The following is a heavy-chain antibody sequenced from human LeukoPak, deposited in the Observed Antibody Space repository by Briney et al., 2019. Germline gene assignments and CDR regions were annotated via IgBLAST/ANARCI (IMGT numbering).Heavy chain of an antibody. V-gene: IGHV3-23*01. CDR3: YIDY. CDR1: GFTFSNYA. J-gene: IGHJ4*02. Sequence: GGSLRLSCAGPGFTFSNYAMRWVRQAPGQGLQWLSAISASGTSTYYADAVKGRFTISRDKSRNTLYCAKPPPASETGGSHPGYIDYWGQGTLVTVS. CDR2: ISASGTST. D-gene: IGHD2-8*02.